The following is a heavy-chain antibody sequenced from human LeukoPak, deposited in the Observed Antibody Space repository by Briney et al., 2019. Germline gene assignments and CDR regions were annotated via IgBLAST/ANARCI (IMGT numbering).Heavy chain of an antibody. CDR2: INHSGST. CDR1: GGSFSGYY. CDR3: ARDGGYGDYYYYGMDV. Sequence: SETLSLTCAVYGGSFSGYYWSWIRQPPGKGLEWIGEINHSGSTNYNPSLKSRVTISVDTSKNQFSLKLSSVTAADTAVYYCARDGGYGDYYYYGMDVWGQGTTVTVSS. V-gene: IGHV4-34*01. J-gene: IGHJ6*02. D-gene: IGHD4-17*01.